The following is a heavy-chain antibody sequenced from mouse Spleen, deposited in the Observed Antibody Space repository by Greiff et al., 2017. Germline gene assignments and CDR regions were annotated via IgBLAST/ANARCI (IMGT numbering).Heavy chain of an antibody. D-gene: IGHD1-1*01. CDR1: GFTFSSYG. V-gene: IGHV5-6*01. CDR3: ARLRLDYFDY. Sequence: EVQLVESGGDLVKPGGSLKLSCAASGFTFSSYGMSWVRQTPDKRLEWVATISSGGSYTYYPDSVKGRFTISRDNAKNTLYLQMSSLKSEDTAMYYCARLRLDYFDYWGQGTTLTVSS. CDR2: ISSGGSYT. J-gene: IGHJ2*01.